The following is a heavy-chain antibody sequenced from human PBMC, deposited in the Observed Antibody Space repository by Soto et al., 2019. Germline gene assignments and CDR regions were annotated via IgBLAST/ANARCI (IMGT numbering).Heavy chain of an antibody. D-gene: IGHD3-3*01. CDR3: AKDVVGKYYDLWSGNYNWFDP. CDR2: ISGSGGST. CDR1: GFTFSSYA. Sequence: EVQLLESGGGLVQPGGSLRLSCAASGFTFSSYAMSWVRQAPGKGLEWVSAISGSGGSTYYADSVKGRFTISRDNSKNTLYLQMNSVRAEDTDVYYCAKDVVGKYYDLWSGNYNWFDPWGQGTLVTLSS. V-gene: IGHV3-23*01. J-gene: IGHJ5*02.